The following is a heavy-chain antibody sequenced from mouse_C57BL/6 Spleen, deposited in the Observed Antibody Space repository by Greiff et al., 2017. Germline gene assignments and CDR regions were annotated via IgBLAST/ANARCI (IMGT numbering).Heavy chain of an antibody. Sequence: QVQLQQPGAELVKPGASVKLSCKASGYTFTSYWMHWVKQRPGRGLEWIGRIAPNSGGTKYNEKFKSKATLTVDKPSSTAYMQLSSLTSEDSAVYYCAREQGPYAMDYWGQGTSVTVSS. D-gene: IGHD3-3*01. J-gene: IGHJ4*01. CDR1: GYTFTSYW. CDR2: IAPNSGGT. CDR3: AREQGPYAMDY. V-gene: IGHV1-72*01.